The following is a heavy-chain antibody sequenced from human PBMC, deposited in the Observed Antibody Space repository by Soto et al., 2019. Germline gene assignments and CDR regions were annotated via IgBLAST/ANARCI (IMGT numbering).Heavy chain of an antibody. J-gene: IGHJ4*02. V-gene: IGHV1-3*01. CDR2: INAGNGNT. CDR3: ARITMVRGVMNY. D-gene: IGHD3-10*01. CDR1: GYTFTSYA. Sequence: GASVKVSCKASGYTFTSYAMHWVRQAPGQRLEWMGWINAGNGNTKYSQKFQGRVTITRDTSASTAYMELSSLRSEDTAVYYCARITMVRGVMNYWGQGTLVTVSS.